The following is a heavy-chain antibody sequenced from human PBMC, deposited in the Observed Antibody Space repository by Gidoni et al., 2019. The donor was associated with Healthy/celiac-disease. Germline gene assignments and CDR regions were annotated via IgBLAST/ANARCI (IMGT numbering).Heavy chain of an antibody. CDR2: ISYDGSNK. J-gene: IGHJ4*02. Sequence: QVQLVESGGGVVQPGRSLRLSCAASGFPFSSYAMHWVRQAPGKGLEWVAVISYDGSNKYYADSVKGRFTISRDNSKNTLYLQMNSLRAEDTAVYYCARGWGLIAVAARNFDYWGQGTLVTVSS. D-gene: IGHD6-19*01. CDR3: ARGWGLIAVAARNFDY. CDR1: GFPFSSYA. V-gene: IGHV3-30-3*01.